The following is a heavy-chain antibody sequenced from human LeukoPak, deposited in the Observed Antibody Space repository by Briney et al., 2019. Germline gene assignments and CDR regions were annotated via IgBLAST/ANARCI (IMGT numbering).Heavy chain of an antibody. CDR1: GFTFSSYG. Sequence: GGSLRLSCAASGFTFSSYGMHWVRQAPGKGLEWVAVISYDGSNKYYADSVKGRFTISRDNSKNTLYLQINSLRAEDTAVYYCAKDEKEGYSYGYGSYYYGMNVWGKGTTVTVSS. D-gene: IGHD5-18*01. V-gene: IGHV3-30*18. J-gene: IGHJ6*04. CDR3: AKDEKEGYSYGYGSYYYGMNV. CDR2: ISYDGSNK.